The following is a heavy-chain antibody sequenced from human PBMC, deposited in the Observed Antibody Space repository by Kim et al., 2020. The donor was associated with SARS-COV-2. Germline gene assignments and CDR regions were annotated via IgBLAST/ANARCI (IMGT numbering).Heavy chain of an antibody. CDR2: IYPGDSDT. J-gene: IGHJ5*02. CDR1: GYSFTSYW. V-gene: IGHV5-51*01. D-gene: IGHD3-22*01. Sequence: GESLKISCKGSGYSFTSYWIGWVRQMPGKGLEWMGIIYPGDSDTRYSPSFQGQVTISADKSISTAYLQWSSLKASDTAMYYCARRLGYYYDSSGYSNNWFDPWGQGTLVTVSS. CDR3: ARRLGYYYDSSGYSNNWFDP.